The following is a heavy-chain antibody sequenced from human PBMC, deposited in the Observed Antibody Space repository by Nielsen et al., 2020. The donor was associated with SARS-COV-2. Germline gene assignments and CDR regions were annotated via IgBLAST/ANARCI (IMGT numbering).Heavy chain of an antibody. Sequence: GESLKISCAASGFTVSSNYMSWVRQAPGKGLEWVSVIYSGGSTYYADSVKGRFTISRDNSKNTLYLQTNSLRAEDTAVYYCARVEMATTNYFDYWGQGTLVTVSS. CDR3: ARVEMATTNYFDY. CDR2: IYSGGST. J-gene: IGHJ4*02. CDR1: GFTVSSNY. V-gene: IGHV3-53*01. D-gene: IGHD5-24*01.